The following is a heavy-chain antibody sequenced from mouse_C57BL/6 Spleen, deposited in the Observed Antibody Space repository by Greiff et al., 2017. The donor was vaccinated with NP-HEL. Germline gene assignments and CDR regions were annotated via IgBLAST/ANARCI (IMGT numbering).Heavy chain of an antibody. CDR2: IYPGDGDT. CDR1: GYAFSSYW. J-gene: IGHJ1*03. V-gene: IGHV1-80*01. CDR3: ARERGDYDWYFDG. D-gene: IGHD2-4*01. Sequence: QVQLQQSGAELVKPGASVKISCKASGYAFSSYWMNWVKQRPGKGLEWIGQIYPGDGDTNYNGKFKGKATLTADKSSSTAYMQLSSLTSEDSAVYFGARERGDYDWYFDGWGTGTTVTVSS.